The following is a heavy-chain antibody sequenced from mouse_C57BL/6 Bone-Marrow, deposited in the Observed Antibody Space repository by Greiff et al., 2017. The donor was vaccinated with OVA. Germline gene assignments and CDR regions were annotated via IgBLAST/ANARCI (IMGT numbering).Heavy chain of an antibody. Sequence: QVHVKQSGAELVKPGASVKISCKASGYAFSSYWMNWVKQRPGKGLEWIGQIYPGDGDTNYNGKFKGKATLTADKSSSTAYMQLSSLTSEDSAVYFCARRRSYWYFDVWGTGTTVTVSS. J-gene: IGHJ1*03. CDR2: IYPGDGDT. CDR3: ARRRSYWYFDV. V-gene: IGHV1-80*01. CDR1: GYAFSSYW.